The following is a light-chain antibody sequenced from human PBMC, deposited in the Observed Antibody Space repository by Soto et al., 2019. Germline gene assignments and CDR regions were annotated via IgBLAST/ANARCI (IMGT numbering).Light chain of an antibody. Sequence: QSLLTQPDFVSGSPGLSVTISCTGTSVDIGAYNYVSWYQQHPVKAPKLMVYDVTNRPSGVSDRFSGSKSGNTASLTISGLQAEDEADYYCSSYTSSSTPYVFGTGTKVTVL. CDR2: DVT. CDR1: SVDIGAYNY. CDR3: SSYTSSSTPYV. V-gene: IGLV2-14*01. J-gene: IGLJ1*01.